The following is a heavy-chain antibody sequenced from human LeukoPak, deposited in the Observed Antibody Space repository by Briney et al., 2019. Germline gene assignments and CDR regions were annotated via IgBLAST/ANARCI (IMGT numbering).Heavy chain of an antibody. Sequence: PGGYLRLSCEVSGLTFSTYWMTWVRQAPGKGLEWVASINQNGREKYYVDSVKGRFTISRDNAKDSLYLQMNSLRDEDTAVYYCARSLRDDWGQGTLVTVSS. CDR1: GLTFSTYW. J-gene: IGHJ4*02. V-gene: IGHV3-7*01. CDR3: ARSLRDD. CDR2: INQNGREK.